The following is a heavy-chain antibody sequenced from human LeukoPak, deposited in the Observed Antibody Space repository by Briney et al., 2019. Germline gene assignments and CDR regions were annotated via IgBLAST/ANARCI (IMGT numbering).Heavy chain of an antibody. CDR1: GFTVSSNY. V-gene: IGHV3-49*04. CDR2: IRSKAYGGTT. D-gene: IGHD2-8*01. J-gene: IGHJ4*02. CDR3: TRGGLIFDY. Sequence: GGSLRLSCAASGFTVSSNYMSWVRQAPGKGLEWVGFIRSKAYGGTTEYAASVKGRFTISRDDSKSIAYLQMNSLKTEDTAVYYCTRGGLIFDYWGQGTLVTVSS.